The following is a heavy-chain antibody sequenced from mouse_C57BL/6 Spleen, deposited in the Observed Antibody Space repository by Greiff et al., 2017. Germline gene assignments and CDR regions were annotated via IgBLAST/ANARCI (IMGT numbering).Heavy chain of an antibody. Sequence: EVKLQQSGPELVKPGASVKISCKASGYTFTDYYMNWVKQSHGKSLEWIGDINPNNGGTSYNQKFKGKATLTVDKSSSTAYMELRSLTSEDSAVYYCATDGYSDYWGQGTTLTVSS. CDR2: INPNNGGT. V-gene: IGHV1-26*01. CDR1: GYTFTDYY. D-gene: IGHD2-3*01. CDR3: ATDGYSDY. J-gene: IGHJ2*01.